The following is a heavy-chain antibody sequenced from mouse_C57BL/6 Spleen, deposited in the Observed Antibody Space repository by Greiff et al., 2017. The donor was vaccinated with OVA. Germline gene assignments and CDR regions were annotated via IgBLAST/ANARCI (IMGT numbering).Heavy chain of an antibody. V-gene: IGHV5-16*01. CDR3: AREITTAPYAMDY. Sequence: EVMLVESEGGLVQPGSSMKLSCTASGFTFSDYYMAWVRQVPEKGLEWVANINYDGSSTYYLDSLKSRFIISRENAKNILYLQMSSLKSEDTATYYCAREITTAPYAMDYWGQGTSVTVSS. CDR1: GFTFSDYY. D-gene: IGHD1-2*01. CDR2: INYDGSST. J-gene: IGHJ4*01.